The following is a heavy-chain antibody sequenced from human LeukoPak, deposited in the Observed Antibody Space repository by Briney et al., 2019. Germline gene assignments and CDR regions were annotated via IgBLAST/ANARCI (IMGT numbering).Heavy chain of an antibody. CDR2: INHSGST. V-gene: IGHV4-34*01. J-gene: IGHJ4*02. CDR1: GGSFSGYY. D-gene: IGHD2-21*02. CDR3: ARHDSYYFDY. Sequence: SETLSLTCAVYGGSFSGYYWSWIRQPPRKGLEWIGEINHSGSTNYNPSLKSRVTISVDTSKNQFSLKLSSVTAADTAVYYCARHDSYYFDYWGQGTLVTVSS.